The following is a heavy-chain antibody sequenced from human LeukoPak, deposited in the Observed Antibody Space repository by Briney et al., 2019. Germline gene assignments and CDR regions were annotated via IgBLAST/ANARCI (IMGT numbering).Heavy chain of an antibody. CDR2: ISAYNGNT. D-gene: IGHD3-3*01. Sequence: ASVKVSCKASGYTFTSYGISWVRQAPGQGLEWMGWISAYNGNTNYARKLQGRVTMTTDTSTSTAYMELRSLRSDDTAVYYCARDSGYDFWSGYPNFSYYYYMDVWGKGTTVTVSS. J-gene: IGHJ6*03. CDR3: ARDSGYDFWSGYPNFSYYYYMDV. CDR1: GYTFTSYG. V-gene: IGHV1-18*01.